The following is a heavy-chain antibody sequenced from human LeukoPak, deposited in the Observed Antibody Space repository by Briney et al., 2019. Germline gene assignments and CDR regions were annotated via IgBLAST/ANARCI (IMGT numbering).Heavy chain of an antibody. Sequence: PGGSLRLSCAASGFTFSSYAMSWVRQAPGKGLEWVSVISGSGGSTYYADSVKVRFTISRDNSKNTLYLQMNSLRAEYTAVYYCAKSESRWPGGGYWGQGTLVTVSS. J-gene: IGHJ4*02. CDR3: AKSESRWPGGGY. V-gene: IGHV3-23*01. CDR1: GFTFSSYA. CDR2: ISGSGGST. D-gene: IGHD3-10*01.